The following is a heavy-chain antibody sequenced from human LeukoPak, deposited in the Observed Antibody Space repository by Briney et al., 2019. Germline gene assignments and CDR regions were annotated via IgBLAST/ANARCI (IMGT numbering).Heavy chain of an antibody. Sequence: ASVKVSCKTSGYTFTNYVVTWVRQAPGQGLEWMGWISGHNGNTNYVQKVQDRVTMTTDTSTSTAYMELRSLRSDDTAVYYCARTYKILTGFSTACDSWGQGTLITVSS. V-gene: IGHV1-18*01. D-gene: IGHD3-9*01. CDR3: ARTYKILTGFSTACDS. J-gene: IGHJ4*02. CDR1: GYTFTNYV. CDR2: ISGHNGNT.